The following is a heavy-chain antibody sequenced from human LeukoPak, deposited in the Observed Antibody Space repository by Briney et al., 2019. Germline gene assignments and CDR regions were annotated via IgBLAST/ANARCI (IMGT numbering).Heavy chain of an antibody. V-gene: IGHV1-69*13. D-gene: IGHD5-24*01. CDR1: GGTFSSYA. Sequence: VASVKVSCKASGGTFSSYAISWVRQAPGQGLEWMGGIIPIFGTANYAQKFQGRVTITADESTSTAYMELSSLRSEDTAVYYCARDSYRGGYNPYFLDYWGRGTLVTVSS. J-gene: IGHJ4*02. CDR3: ARDSYRGGYNPYFLDY. CDR2: IIPIFGTA.